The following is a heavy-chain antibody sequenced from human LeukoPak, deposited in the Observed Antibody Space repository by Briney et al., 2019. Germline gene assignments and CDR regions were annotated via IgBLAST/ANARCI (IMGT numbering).Heavy chain of an antibody. Sequence: PSQTLSLTCTVSGGSISSGGYYWSWIRQHPGKGLEWIGHIAESGSTYYSPSLKSRVTISVDTSKNQFSLKLSSVTAADTAVYYCASVDYYPSGTYINWFDPWGQGTQVTVSS. V-gene: IGHV4-31*03. J-gene: IGHJ5*02. D-gene: IGHD3-10*01. CDR3: ASVDYYPSGTYINWFDP. CDR2: IAESGST. CDR1: GGSISSGGYY.